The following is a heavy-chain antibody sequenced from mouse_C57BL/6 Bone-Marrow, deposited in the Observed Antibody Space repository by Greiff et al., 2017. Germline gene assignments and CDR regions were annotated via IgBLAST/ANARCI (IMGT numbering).Heavy chain of an antibody. D-gene: IGHD1-1*01. Sequence: DVMLVESGGGLVKPGGSLKLSCAASGFTFSSYAMSWVRQTPEKRLEWVATISDGGSYTYYPDNVKGRFTISRDNAKNNLYLQMSHLKSEDTAMFYCARLLLRAMDYWGQGTSVTVSS. CDR2: ISDGGSYT. CDR3: ARLLLRAMDY. CDR1: GFTFSSYA. J-gene: IGHJ4*01. V-gene: IGHV5-4*03.